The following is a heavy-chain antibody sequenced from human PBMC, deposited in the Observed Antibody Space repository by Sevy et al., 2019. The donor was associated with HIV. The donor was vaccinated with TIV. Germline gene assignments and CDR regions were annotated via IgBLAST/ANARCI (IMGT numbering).Heavy chain of an antibody. Sequence: GGSLRLSCVASEFRLSNYAMNWVRQAPGKGLEWVAFIRYDGTNEYYADSVKGRFTISRDNSKNTLYLQMNSLRPEDTAVYYCARDRKVLLVVYAIPFDVFDIWGQGTMVTVSS. V-gene: IGHV3-30*02. CDR3: ARDRKVLLVVYAIPFDVFDI. CDR1: EFRLSNYA. D-gene: IGHD2-8*02. CDR2: IRYDGTNE. J-gene: IGHJ3*02.